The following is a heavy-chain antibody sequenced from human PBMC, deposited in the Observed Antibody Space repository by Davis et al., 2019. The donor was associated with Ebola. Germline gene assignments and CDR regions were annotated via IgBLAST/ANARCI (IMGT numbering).Heavy chain of an antibody. CDR1: GGSFSGYY. V-gene: IGHV4-34*03. CDR2: INHSGST. Sequence: PSETLSLTCAVYGGSFSGYYWSWIRQPPGKGLEWIGEINHSGSTNYNPSLKSRVTISVDTSKNQFSLKLSSVTAADTAVYYCFSAGGSSSWYEYWGQGTLVTVSS. J-gene: IGHJ4*02. D-gene: IGHD6-13*01. CDR3: FSAGGSSSWYEY.